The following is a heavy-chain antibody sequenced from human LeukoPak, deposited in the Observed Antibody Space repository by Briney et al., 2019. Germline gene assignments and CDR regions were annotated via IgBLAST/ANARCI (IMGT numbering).Heavy chain of an antibody. CDR2: TYYRSKWST. CDR1: GDSFSSNSAA. D-gene: IGHD1-1*01. Sequence: PSQTLSPTCAISGDSFSSNSAAWNWIRQSPSGGLEWLGRTYYRSKWSTYYAVSVKSRISINRDTSKNQISLQLNSVTPEDTAVYYCARSTGPIDYWGQGTLVTVSS. J-gene: IGHJ4*02. V-gene: IGHV6-1*01. CDR3: ARSTGPIDY.